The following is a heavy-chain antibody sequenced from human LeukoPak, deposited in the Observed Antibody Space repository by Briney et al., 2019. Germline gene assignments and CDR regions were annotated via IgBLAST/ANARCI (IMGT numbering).Heavy chain of an antibody. CDR1: GGSFSGYF. V-gene: IGHV4-59*01. CDR2: IYHSGST. J-gene: IGHJ3*02. CDR3: ARATTRPPLHPDAFDI. D-gene: IGHD4-17*01. Sequence: SETLSLTCTVSGGSFSGYFWSWIRQPPEKGLECIGYIYHSGSTNYNPSLKSRVTISVDTSKNQFSLKLSSVTAADTAVYYCARATTRPPLHPDAFDIWGQGTMVTVSS.